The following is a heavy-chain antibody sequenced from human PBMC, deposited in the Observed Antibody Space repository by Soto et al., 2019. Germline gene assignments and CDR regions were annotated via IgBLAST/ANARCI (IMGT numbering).Heavy chain of an antibody. CDR1: GGSITSDY. CDR3: ARRYCSGGCCYSDY. V-gene: IGHV4-59*01. J-gene: IGHJ4*02. Sequence: PSETLSLTCTVSGGSITSDYWTWIRQPPGKGLEWIGYSHQGGTTNYNPSLKSRVTISVDTSKNQFSLKLSSVTVADTAVYYCARRYCSGGCCYSDYWGQGTLVTVSS. D-gene: IGHD2-15*01. CDR2: SHQGGTT.